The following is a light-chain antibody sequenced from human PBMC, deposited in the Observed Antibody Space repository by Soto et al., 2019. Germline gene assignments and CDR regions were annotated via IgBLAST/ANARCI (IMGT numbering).Light chain of an antibody. CDR1: SSDVGGYNY. V-gene: IGLV2-11*01. CDR2: DVS. J-gene: IGLJ1*01. Sequence: QSALTQPRSVSGSPGRSVTISCTGTSSDVGGYNYVSWYQQHPGKAPKLMIYDVSKRPSGVPDRFSGSKSGNTASLTISGLQAEDEADYYCCSYAGSYTYVLGTATKVTV. CDR3: CSYAGSYTYV.